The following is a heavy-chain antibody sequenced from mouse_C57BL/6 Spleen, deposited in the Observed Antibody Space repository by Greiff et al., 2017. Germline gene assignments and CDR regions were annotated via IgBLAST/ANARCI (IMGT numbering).Heavy chain of an antibody. D-gene: IGHD3-2*02. CDR1: GFSINSDCY. CDR3: ARGPQDSSGYCYAMDY. CDR2: TFYSGIT. V-gene: IGHV3-3*01. Sequence: ESGPSLVRPSQTLSLTCTVTGFSINSDCYWIWIRQFPGNKLEYIGYTFYSGITYYNPSLESRTYITRDTSKNQFSLKLSSVTTEDTATYYCARGPQDSSGYCYAMDYWGQGTSVTVSS. J-gene: IGHJ4*01.